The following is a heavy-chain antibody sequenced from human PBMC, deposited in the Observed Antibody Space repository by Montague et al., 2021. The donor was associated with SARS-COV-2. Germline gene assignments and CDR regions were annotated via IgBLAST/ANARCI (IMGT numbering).Heavy chain of an antibody. CDR1: GGSISSSSYY. CDR2: IYYSGST. J-gene: IGHJ6*02. V-gene: IGHV4-39*07. CDR3: ARDQGYNCNYDDYYGMDV. Sequence: SETLSLTCTVSGGSISSSSYYWGWIRHPPGKGLEWIGSIYYSGSTYYDPSLKSRVTISVDTSKNQFSLKLSSVTAADTAVYYCARDQGYNCNYDDYYGMDVWGQGTTVTVSS. D-gene: IGHD1-7*01.